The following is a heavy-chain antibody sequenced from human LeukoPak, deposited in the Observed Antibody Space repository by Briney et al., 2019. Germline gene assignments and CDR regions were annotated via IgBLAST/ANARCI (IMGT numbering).Heavy chain of an antibody. V-gene: IGHV4-59*08. CDR3: ARGQWRGGIGYYDAFDI. D-gene: IGHD2-8*02. Sequence: PSETLSLTCTVSGGSISNYYWTWLRQPPGKGLEWIGYIYYGGSTRYSPSLKSRVTISGDASKKEFSLSLNSVTAADTAVYYCARGQWRGGIGYYDAFDIWGHGTMVTVSS. CDR1: GGSISNYY. CDR2: IYYGGST. J-gene: IGHJ3*02.